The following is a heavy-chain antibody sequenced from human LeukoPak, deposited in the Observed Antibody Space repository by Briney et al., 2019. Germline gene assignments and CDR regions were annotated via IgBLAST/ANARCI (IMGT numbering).Heavy chain of an antibody. CDR2: INPSGGST. CDR1: GYTFTSYY. CDR3: ARAPYGDNGYTAEVADY. D-gene: IGHD3-16*01. J-gene: IGHJ4*02. Sequence: ASVKVSCKASGYTFTSYYMHWVRQAPGQGLEWMGIINPSGGSTSYAQKFQGRVTMTRDTSTSTVYMELGSLRSEDTAVYYCARAPYGDNGYTAEVADYWGQGTLVTVSS. V-gene: IGHV1-46*01.